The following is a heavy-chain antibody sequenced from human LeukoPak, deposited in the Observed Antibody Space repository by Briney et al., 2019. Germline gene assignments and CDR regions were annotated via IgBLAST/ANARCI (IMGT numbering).Heavy chain of an antibody. J-gene: IGHJ4*02. CDR1: GFTVSSNY. D-gene: IGHD1-26*01. V-gene: IGHV3-66*01. CDR3: AREWELRY. Sequence: GGSLRLSCAASGFTVSSNYMSWVRQAPGKGLEWLSVIYSGGFTYYADSVKGRFTISRDNSKNRVYLQMNSLRVEDTAVYYCAREWELRYWGQGTLVTASS. CDR2: IYSGGFT.